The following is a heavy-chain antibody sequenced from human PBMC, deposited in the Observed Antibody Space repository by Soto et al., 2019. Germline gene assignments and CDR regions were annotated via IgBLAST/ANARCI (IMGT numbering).Heavy chain of an antibody. V-gene: IGHV3-21*01. CDR3: ARDPEEVPAS. D-gene: IGHD2-2*01. Sequence: GGSLRLSCAASGFPFSSYSMNWVRQAPGKGLEWVSSISSSSSYIYYADSVKGRFTISRDNAKNSLYLQMNSLRAEDTAVYYCARDPEEVPASWGQGTLVTVSS. CDR1: GFPFSSYS. CDR2: ISSSSSYI. J-gene: IGHJ5*02.